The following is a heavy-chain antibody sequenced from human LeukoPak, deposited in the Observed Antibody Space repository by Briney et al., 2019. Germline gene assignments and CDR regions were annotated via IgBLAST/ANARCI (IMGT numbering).Heavy chain of an antibody. CDR2: ISWNSGSI. Sequence: GGSLRLSCAASGFTFDDYAMHWVRQAPGKGLEWVSGISWNSGSIGYADSVKGRFTISRDNAKNSLYLQMNSLRAEDMALYYCAKDKLAPPGGAFDIWGQGTMVTVSS. CDR1: GFTFDDYA. J-gene: IGHJ3*02. D-gene: IGHD3-16*01. CDR3: AKDKLAPPGGAFDI. V-gene: IGHV3-9*03.